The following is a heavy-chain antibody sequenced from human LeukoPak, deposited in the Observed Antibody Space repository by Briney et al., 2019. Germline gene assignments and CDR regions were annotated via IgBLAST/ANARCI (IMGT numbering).Heavy chain of an antibody. CDR1: GGPMYSYY. CDR3: ARLKFYDSTGYSPGHYMDV. J-gene: IGHJ6*03. V-gene: IGHV4-4*07. CDR2: LYPGLSS. Sequence: PSETLSLTCTVSGGPMYSYYWSWIRQTAGKGLEWIGRLYPGLSSDYSPSLKSRVTMSIDTSKNQFALKLSVVTAADTAVYYCARLKFYDSTGYSPGHYMDVWGKGTTVTVSS. D-gene: IGHD3-22*01.